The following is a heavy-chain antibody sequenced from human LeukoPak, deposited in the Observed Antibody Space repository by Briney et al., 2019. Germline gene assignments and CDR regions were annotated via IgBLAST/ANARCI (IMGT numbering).Heavy chain of an antibody. Sequence: GGSLRLSCAASGFTFSSYSMNWVRQAPGKGLEWVSSISSSSSYIYYADSLKGRFTISRDNAKNSLYLQMNSLRAEDTAVYYCARDSGYGVYWYFDLWGRGTLVTVSS. CDR3: ARDSGYGVYWYFDL. D-gene: IGHD6-25*01. CDR2: ISSSSSYI. J-gene: IGHJ2*01. V-gene: IGHV3-21*01. CDR1: GFTFSSYS.